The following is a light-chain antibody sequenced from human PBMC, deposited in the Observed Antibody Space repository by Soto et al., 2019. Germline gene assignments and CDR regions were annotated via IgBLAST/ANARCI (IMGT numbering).Light chain of an antibody. Sequence: DIQMIQSPSSLSASVGDRVTITCRASQSIGSYVNWYQQTPGKAPKLLIYAASSLQSGVPSRFSGSGYGTDFTLPITGLQPEDFATYYCQQGYVIPRAFGQGTKVEVK. CDR2: AAS. J-gene: IGKJ1*01. V-gene: IGKV1-39*01. CDR3: QQGYVIPRA. CDR1: QSIGSY.